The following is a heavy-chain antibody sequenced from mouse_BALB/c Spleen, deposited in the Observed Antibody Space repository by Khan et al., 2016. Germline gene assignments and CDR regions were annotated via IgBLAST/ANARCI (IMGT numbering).Heavy chain of an antibody. D-gene: IGHD2-1*01. V-gene: IGHV14-4*02. J-gene: IGHJ2*01. CDR1: GFNIKDYY. CDR2: IDPENGAT. CDR3: NAIYYGNYIYFDY. Sequence: VQLKESGAELVRSGASVRLSCTASGFNIKDYYIHWVKQRPEQGLEWIGWIDPENGATEYAPKFQGKATMTADTSSNTAYLQISRLTSEHTAVYYCNAIYYGNYIYFDYWGQGTTLTVSS.